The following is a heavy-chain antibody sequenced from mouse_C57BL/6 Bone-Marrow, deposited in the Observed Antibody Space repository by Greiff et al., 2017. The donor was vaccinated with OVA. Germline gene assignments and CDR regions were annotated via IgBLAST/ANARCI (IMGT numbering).Heavy chain of an antibody. CDR2: IRIKDNGNTT. V-gene: IGHV7-4*01. Sequence: EVKLMASGGGLVQPGASLRLSCAASGFTFTDYYLSWVRQPPGQAPEWLALIRIKDNGNTTEYTAYVKGRFTISRDNSQNILYLQMNTLRAEVSATYYCVKATAWYYFDYWGQGTTLTVSS. CDR1: GFTFTDYY. J-gene: IGHJ2*01. CDR3: VKATAWYYFDY.